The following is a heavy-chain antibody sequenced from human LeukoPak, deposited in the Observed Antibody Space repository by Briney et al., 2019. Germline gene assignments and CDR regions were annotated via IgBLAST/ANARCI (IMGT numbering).Heavy chain of an antibody. V-gene: IGHV3-15*01. Sequence: PGGSLRLSCAASGFTFSNAGMTWVRQAPGKGLEWVGRIISNADGGTTVYAAPVKGRFTISRDDSQNTLYLQMNTLKTEDTALYYCTRRGDYFDYWSQGTLVTVSS. J-gene: IGHJ4*02. CDR3: TRRGDYFDY. CDR1: GFTFSNAG. CDR2: IISNADGGTT.